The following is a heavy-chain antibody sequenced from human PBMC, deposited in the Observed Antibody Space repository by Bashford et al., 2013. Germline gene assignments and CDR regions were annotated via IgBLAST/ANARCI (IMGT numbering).Heavy chain of an antibody. CDR1: SGSISTYY. D-gene: IGHD2-15*01. J-gene: IGHJ3*02. V-gene: IGHV4-59*01. CDR2: IFYSGST. Sequence: SETLSLTCTVSSGSISTYYWTWIRQPPGKGLEWIGNIFYSGSTNYNPSLKSRVTISVDTSKNEFSLRLSSVTAADTAVYYCARVLLHSLEGDAFDIWGQGTMVTVSS. CDR3: ARVLLHSLEGDAFDI.